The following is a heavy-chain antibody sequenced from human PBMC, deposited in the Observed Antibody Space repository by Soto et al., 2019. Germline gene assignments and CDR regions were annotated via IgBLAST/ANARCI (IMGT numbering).Heavy chain of an antibody. D-gene: IGHD2-2*01. CDR2: INQDGSQK. CDR1: GFIFSTNW. Sequence: PGGSLRLSCAASGFIFSTNWMGWVRQTPGKGLDWVATINQDGSQKYYVDSMKGRVTISRDNAKNSLYLQMNSLRAEDTAVYYCARSGFVVVPAARDRNYYYYYMDVWGKGTTVTVSS. V-gene: IGHV3-7*01. CDR3: ARSGFVVVPAARDRNYYYYYMDV. J-gene: IGHJ6*03.